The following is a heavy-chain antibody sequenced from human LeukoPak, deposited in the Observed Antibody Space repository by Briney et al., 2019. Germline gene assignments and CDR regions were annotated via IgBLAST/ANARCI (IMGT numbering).Heavy chain of an antibody. V-gene: IGHV1-2*02. Sequence: ASVKVSCKASGYTFTGYYMHWVRQAPGQGLEWMGWINPNSGGTNYAQNFQGRVTMTRDTSISTGYMELSRLRSDDTAVYYCARGRHQGYCGGDCYSPYFDYWAQGTLITVPS. CDR1: GYTFTGYY. J-gene: IGHJ4*02. CDR2: INPNSGGT. D-gene: IGHD2-21*01. CDR3: ARGRHQGYCGGDCYSPYFDY.